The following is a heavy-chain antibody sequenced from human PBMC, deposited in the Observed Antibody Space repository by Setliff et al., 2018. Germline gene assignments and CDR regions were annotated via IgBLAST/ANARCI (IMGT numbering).Heavy chain of an antibody. V-gene: IGHV3-7*03. D-gene: IGHD1-26*01. Sequence: LRLSCAASGFDFKTHWMDWARQAPGKGLEWVANIKEDGSQRNYVDAVRGRFTVSRDNSKNTLYLQMNSLRAEDTAVYYCARDPKLLSGSQWRAIDNWGQGTLVTVSS. CDR1: GFDFKTHW. CDR2: IKEDGSQR. CDR3: ARDPKLLSGSQWRAIDN. J-gene: IGHJ4*02.